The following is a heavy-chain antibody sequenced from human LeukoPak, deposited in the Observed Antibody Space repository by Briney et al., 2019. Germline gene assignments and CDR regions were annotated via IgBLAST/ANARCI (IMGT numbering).Heavy chain of an antibody. CDR3: ARAEYNWTINDY. J-gene: IGHJ4*02. V-gene: IGHV4-34*01. CDR1: GGSFSGYY. D-gene: IGHD1-20*01. Sequence: SETLSLTCAVYGGSFSGYYWSWIRQPPGKGLEWIGEINHSGSTNYSPSLKSRVTISVDTSKNQFSLKLSSVTAADTAVYYCARAEYNWTINDYWGQGTLVTVSS. CDR2: INHSGST.